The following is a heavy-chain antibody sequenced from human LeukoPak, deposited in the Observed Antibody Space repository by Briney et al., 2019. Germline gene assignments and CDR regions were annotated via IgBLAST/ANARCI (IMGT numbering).Heavy chain of an antibody. CDR1: GFTFSSYG. Sequence: GGSLRLSCAASGFTFSSYGMHWFRRAPGKGLEWVAVLIHDGSNKDYADSVKGRFTISRDNSKNTLYLQMNSLRTEDTAVYYCAKVPTGVGSGSYWGQGTLVTVSS. CDR2: LIHDGSNK. CDR3: AKVPTGVGSGSY. J-gene: IGHJ4*02. D-gene: IGHD3-10*01. V-gene: IGHV3-30*18.